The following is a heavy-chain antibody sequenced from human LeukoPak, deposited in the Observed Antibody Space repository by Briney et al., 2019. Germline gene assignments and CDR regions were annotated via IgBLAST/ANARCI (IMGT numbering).Heavy chain of an antibody. CDR2: MNPNSGNA. D-gene: IGHD6-13*01. V-gene: IGHV1-8*01. J-gene: IGHJ4*02. Sequence: EASVKVSCKASGYTFTSYDINWVRQATGQGLEWMGWMNPNSGNAGYAQKFQGRVTMTRNSSISTAYMELSSLRSEDTAVYYCARGLRREQQLLRAFDYWGQGTPVTVSS. CDR3: ARGLRREQQLLRAFDY. CDR1: GYTFTSYD.